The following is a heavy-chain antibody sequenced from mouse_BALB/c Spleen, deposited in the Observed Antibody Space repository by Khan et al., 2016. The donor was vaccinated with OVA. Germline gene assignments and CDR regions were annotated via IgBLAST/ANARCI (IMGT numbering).Heavy chain of an antibody. D-gene: IGHD2-5*01. V-gene: IGHV5-6*01. CDR1: GFTFSSFG. J-gene: IGHJ2*01. Sequence: EVMLVESGGDLVKPGGSLKLSCAASGFTFSSFGMSWIRQTPDKRLEWVATISSGGSYTYYPDSVKGRFTISSDHAKNTLYLQMSSLTSEDTAMYYCARQYSNSFFEYWGQGTTLTVSS. CDR2: ISSGGSYT. CDR3: ARQYSNSFFEY.